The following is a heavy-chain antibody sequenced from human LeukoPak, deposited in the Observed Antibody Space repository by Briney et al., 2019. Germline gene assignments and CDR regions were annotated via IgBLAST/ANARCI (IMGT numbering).Heavy chain of an antibody. J-gene: IGHJ4*02. D-gene: IGHD6-13*01. CDR3: ARVHSSSWLHFDY. V-gene: IGHV4-59*01. CDR1: GGSISSYY. Sequence: SETLSLTCTVSGGSISSYYWSWIRQPPGKGLEWIGYIYYSGSTNYNPSLKSRVTISVDTSKNQFSLKLSSVTAADTAVYYCARVHSSSWLHFDYWGQGALVTVSS. CDR2: IYYSGST.